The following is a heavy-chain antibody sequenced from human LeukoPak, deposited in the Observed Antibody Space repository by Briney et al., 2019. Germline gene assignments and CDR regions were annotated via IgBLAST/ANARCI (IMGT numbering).Heavy chain of an antibody. Sequence: SETLSLTCTVSGGSISSYYWSWIRQPPGKGLEWIGYIYYSGSTNYNPPLKSRVTISVDTSKNQFSLKLSSVTAADTAVYYCASLGGYCSSTSCPDDAFDIWGQGTMVTVSS. V-gene: IGHV4-59*01. CDR1: GGSISSYY. CDR3: ASLGGYCSSTSCPDDAFDI. J-gene: IGHJ3*02. CDR2: IYYSGST. D-gene: IGHD2-2*01.